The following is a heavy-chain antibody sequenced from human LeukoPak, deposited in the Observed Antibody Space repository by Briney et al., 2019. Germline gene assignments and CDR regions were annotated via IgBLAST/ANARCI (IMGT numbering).Heavy chain of an antibody. CDR3: ASSGGYCSGGSCYRFDY. Sequence: ASVKVSCNASGYTFTSYGISWVRQAPGQGLEWMGWISAYNGNTNYAQKLQGRVTMTTDTSTSTAYMELRSLRSDDTAVYYCASSGGYCSGGSCYRFDYWGQGTLVTVSS. D-gene: IGHD2-15*01. CDR1: GYTFTSYG. V-gene: IGHV1-18*01. J-gene: IGHJ4*02. CDR2: ISAYNGNT.